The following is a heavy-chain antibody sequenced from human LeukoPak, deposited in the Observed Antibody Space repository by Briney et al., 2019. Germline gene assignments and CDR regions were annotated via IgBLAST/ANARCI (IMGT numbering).Heavy chain of an antibody. Sequence: PSETLSLTCAVYGGSFSGYYWGWIRQPPGKGLEWIGSIYYSGSTYYNPSLKSRVTISVDTSKNQFSLKLSSVTAADTAVYYCARHRNEYDYGDYQVIDYWGQGTLVTVSS. CDR1: GGSFSGYY. CDR2: IYYSGST. V-gene: IGHV4-39*01. J-gene: IGHJ4*02. CDR3: ARHRNEYDYGDYQVIDY. D-gene: IGHD4-17*01.